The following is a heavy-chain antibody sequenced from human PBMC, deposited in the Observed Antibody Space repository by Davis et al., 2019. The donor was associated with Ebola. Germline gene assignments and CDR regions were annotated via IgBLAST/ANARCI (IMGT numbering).Heavy chain of an antibody. V-gene: IGHV1-18*04. CDR3: ARDYYGSGSYYPPGY. D-gene: IGHD3-10*01. CDR2: ISAYNGDT. Sequence: AASVKVSCTASGYTFTRYGISWVRQAPGPGLEWMGWISAYNGDTNYAQRLQGRVTVTTDTSTSTACMELRSLRSDDTAVYYCARDYYGSGSYYPPGYWGQGTLVTVSS. CDR1: GYTFTRYG. J-gene: IGHJ4*02.